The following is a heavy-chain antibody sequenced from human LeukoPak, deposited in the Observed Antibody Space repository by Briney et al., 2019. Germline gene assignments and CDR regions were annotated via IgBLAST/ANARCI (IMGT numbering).Heavy chain of an antibody. D-gene: IGHD3-22*01. CDR2: ISSNGGST. CDR3: AREGESRYYYYYMDV. CDR1: GFTFSRYA. Sequence: GGSLRLSCAASGFTFSRYAMHWVRQTPGKGLEYVSAISSNGGSTYYANSVKGRFTISRDNSKNTLYLQMGSLGTEDMAVYYCAREGESRYYYYYMDVWGKGTTVTVSS. J-gene: IGHJ6*03. V-gene: IGHV3-64*01.